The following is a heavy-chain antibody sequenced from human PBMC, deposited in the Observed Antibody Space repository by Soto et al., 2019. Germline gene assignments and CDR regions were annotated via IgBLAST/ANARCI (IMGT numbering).Heavy chain of an antibody. V-gene: IGHV1-8*01. CDR3: ARDLWFGEFRFDP. D-gene: IGHD3-10*01. Sequence: QVQLVQAGAEVKKAGASVKVSCKASGYTFTSYDINWVRQATGQGLEWMGWMNPNSGNTGYAQKFQGRVTMTRNTSISTSYMELSSLRSEDTAVYYCARDLWFGEFRFDPWGQGTLVIVSS. CDR1: GYTFTSYD. J-gene: IGHJ5*02. CDR2: MNPNSGNT.